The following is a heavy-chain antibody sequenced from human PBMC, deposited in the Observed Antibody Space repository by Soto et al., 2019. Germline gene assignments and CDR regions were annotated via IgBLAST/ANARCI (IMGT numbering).Heavy chain of an antibody. CDR3: ARGALLSDFWSGYSKWFDP. Sequence: SETLSLTCAVYGGSFSGYYWSWIRQPPGKGLEWIGEINHSGSTNYNPSLKSRVTISVDTSKNQFSLKLSSVTAADTAVYYCARGALLSDFWSGYSKWFDPWGQGTLVTVSS. CDR1: GGSFSGYY. J-gene: IGHJ5*02. D-gene: IGHD3-3*01. CDR2: INHSGST. V-gene: IGHV4-34*01.